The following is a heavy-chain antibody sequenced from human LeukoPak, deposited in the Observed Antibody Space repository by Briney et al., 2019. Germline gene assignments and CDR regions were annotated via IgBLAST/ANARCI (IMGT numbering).Heavy chain of an antibody. J-gene: IGHJ2*01. CDR1: GFTLSGYW. Sequence: AGGSLRLSCAASGFTLSGYWMHWVRQAPGRGLEWVANINQDGSQTYYLGSVKGRFTISRDNAKDSLYLQMNSLRVDDTAVDYCARRYFDLWGRGTLVSVSS. V-gene: IGHV3-7*01. CDR2: INQDGSQT. CDR3: ARRYFDL.